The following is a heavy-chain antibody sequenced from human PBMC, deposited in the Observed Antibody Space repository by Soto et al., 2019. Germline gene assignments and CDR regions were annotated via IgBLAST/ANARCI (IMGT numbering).Heavy chain of an antibody. CDR2: IVVGSGNT. V-gene: IGHV1-58*01. CDR1: GFTFTSSA. J-gene: IGHJ4*02. Sequence: SVKVSCKASGFTFTSSAVQWVRQARGRRLEWIGWIVVGSGNTNYAQKFQERVTITRDMSTSTAYMELSSLRSEDTAVYYCAAGLPYYYDSSGYYYGPDYWGQGTLVTVSS. D-gene: IGHD3-22*01. CDR3: AAGLPYYYDSSGYYYGPDY.